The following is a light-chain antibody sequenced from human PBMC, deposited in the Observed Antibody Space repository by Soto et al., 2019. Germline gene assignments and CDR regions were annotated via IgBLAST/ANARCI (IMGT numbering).Light chain of an antibody. J-gene: IGKJ1*01. CDR3: QQDGSSPPWT. CDR2: GAS. CDR1: QSVSSSY. Sequence: EIVLTQSPGTLSLSPGERATLSCRASQSVSSSYLTWYQLKPGQAPRLLIYGASSRATGIPDRFSGSGSGTVFTLTISRLEPEDFAVYYCQQDGSSPPWTFGQGTKVEIK. V-gene: IGKV3-20*01.